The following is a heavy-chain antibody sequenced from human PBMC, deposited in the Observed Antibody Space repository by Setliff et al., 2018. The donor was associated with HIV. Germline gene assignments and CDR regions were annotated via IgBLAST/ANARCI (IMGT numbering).Heavy chain of an antibody. CDR3: ARHFGGVYQLPDLFDY. D-gene: IGHD2-2*01. J-gene: IGHJ4*02. Sequence: KPSETLSLTCAVYGGSFSAYYWSWIRQPPGKGLEWIGEINHSGSTNYNPSLKTRVTIMVDTSKNQFSLKLSSVTAADTAVYYCARHFGGVYQLPDLFDYWGQGTLVTVSS. CDR2: INHSGST. V-gene: IGHV4-34*01. CDR1: GGSFSAYY.